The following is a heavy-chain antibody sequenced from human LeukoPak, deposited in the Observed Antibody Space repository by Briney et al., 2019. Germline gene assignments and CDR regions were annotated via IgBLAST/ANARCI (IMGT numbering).Heavy chain of an antibody. J-gene: IGHJ4*02. CDR2: IIPIFGTA. Sequence: VASVKVSCKASGGTFSSYAISWVRQAPGQGLEWMGGIIPIFGTANYAQKFQGRVTITADESTSTAYMELSSLRSEDTAVYYCARDPVYSGSYDDYRGQGTLVTVSS. CDR3: ARDPVYSGSYDDY. D-gene: IGHD1-26*01. V-gene: IGHV1-69*13. CDR1: GGTFSSYA.